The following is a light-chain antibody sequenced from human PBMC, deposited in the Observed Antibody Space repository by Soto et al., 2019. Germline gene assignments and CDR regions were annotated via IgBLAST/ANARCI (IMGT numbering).Light chain of an antibody. Sequence: ELVLTQSAGTVSLSPGDRATLSCRASQSVSSTYLAWYQQRPGQAPRLLIYSSSSRASGIPDRFSGSGSGTDFTLTISRLEPEDFAVYYCQQYRTSPPTWTFGQGTKVDIK. CDR2: SSS. J-gene: IGKJ1*01. CDR1: QSVSSTY. V-gene: IGKV3-20*01. CDR3: QQYRTSPPTWT.